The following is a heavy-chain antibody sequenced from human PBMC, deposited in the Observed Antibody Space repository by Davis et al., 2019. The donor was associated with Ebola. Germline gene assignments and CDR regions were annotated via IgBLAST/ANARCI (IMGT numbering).Heavy chain of an antibody. J-gene: IGHJ5*02. CDR3: AKDAEIAVGRVFDP. V-gene: IGHV3-23*01. D-gene: IGHD6-19*01. CDR2: ISGTGGST. Sequence: PGGSLRLSCAASGFTFSSYAMSWVRQAPGKGLEWVSTISGTGGSTYYADSVKGRFTISRDNSKNTLYLQMNSLRAEDTGVYYCAKDAEIAVGRVFDPWGQGTLVTVSS. CDR1: GFTFSSYA.